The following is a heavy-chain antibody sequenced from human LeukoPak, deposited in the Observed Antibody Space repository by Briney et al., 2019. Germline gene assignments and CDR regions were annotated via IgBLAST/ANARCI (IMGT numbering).Heavy chain of an antibody. D-gene: IGHD3-16*01. J-gene: IGHJ4*02. CDR2: IWYDGSKK. V-gene: IGHV3-33*01. CDR1: GFTFSNYG. Sequence: PGGSLRLSCAASGFTFSNYGMHWVRQAPGKGLEWVAVIWYDGSKKYYADSVKGRFTISRDNSKNTLYLQMNSLRAEDTAVYYCAREPPGGGFDYWGQGTLVTVSS. CDR3: AREPPGGGFDY.